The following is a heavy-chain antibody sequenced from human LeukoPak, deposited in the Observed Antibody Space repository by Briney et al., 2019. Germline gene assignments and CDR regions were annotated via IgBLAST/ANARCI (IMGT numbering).Heavy chain of an antibody. V-gene: IGHV3-23*01. CDR3: ANDYTHGLGSPRHFDY. Sequence: GGSLRLSCAASGFTFSTYAMSWVRQAPGKGLEWVSAISGSGGSTYYADSVKGRFTISRDNSKNTLYLQMSSLRVEDTAVYYCANDYTHGLGSPRHFDYWGQGTLVTVSS. CDR1: GFTFSTYA. J-gene: IGHJ4*02. CDR2: ISGSGGST. D-gene: IGHD3-10*01.